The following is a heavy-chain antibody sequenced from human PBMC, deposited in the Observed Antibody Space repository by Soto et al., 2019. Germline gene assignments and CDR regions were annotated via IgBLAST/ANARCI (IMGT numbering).Heavy chain of an antibody. CDR1: GGSISSSNDY. V-gene: IGHV4-39*01. Sequence: PSETLSLTCIVYGGSISSSNDYWGWISQAPGKENKRIGTIYYSGSTFYNPSLESRVTISVYTSKNQFSLKLRSVTAADTAVYYCGRQDIVLVPAAMPGNWFDPWGQGTLVTVS. CDR3: GRQDIVLVPAAMPGNWFDP. J-gene: IGHJ5*02. CDR2: IYYSGST. D-gene: IGHD2-2*01.